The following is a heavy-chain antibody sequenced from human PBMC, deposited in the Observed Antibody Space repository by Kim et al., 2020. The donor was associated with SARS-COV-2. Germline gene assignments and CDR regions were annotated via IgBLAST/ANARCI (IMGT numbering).Heavy chain of an antibody. CDR2: INPNSGGT. Sequence: ASVKVSCKASGYTFTGYYMHWVRQAPGQGLEWMGRINPNSGGTNYAQKFQGRVTMTRDTSISTAYMELSRLRSDDTAVYYCARYCSGGSCYPTDGFDPWGQGTLVTVSS. CDR1: GYTFTGYY. J-gene: IGHJ5*02. V-gene: IGHV1-2*06. D-gene: IGHD2-15*01. CDR3: ARYCSGGSCYPTDGFDP.